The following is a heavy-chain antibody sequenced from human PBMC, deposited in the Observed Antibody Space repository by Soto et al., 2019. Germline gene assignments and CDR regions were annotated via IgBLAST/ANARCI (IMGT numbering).Heavy chain of an antibody. D-gene: IGHD2-2*01. CDR1: GFTFSRYS. Sequence: GGTLRLSCAASGFTFSRYSLNWVRQAPGQGLEWVSSISSSSYIYYSDSVQGRFTISRDNAKNTLYLQMNSRRAEAPAADYCASAPLSTPFYLGPAAKPDHYYYGMDVWGQGTTVTVSS. CDR3: ASAPLSTPFYLGPAAKPDHYYYGMDV. CDR2: ISSSSYI. V-gene: IGHV3-21*03. J-gene: IGHJ6*02.